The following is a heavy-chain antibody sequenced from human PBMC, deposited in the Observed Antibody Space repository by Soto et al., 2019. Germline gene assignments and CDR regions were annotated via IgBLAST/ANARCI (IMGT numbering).Heavy chain of an antibody. D-gene: IGHD6-19*01. CDR1: GGTFSSYA. V-gene: IGHV1-69*13. J-gene: IGHJ4*02. Sequence: SVKVSCKASGGTFSSYAISWVRQAPGQGLEWMGGIIPIFGTANYAQKFQGRVTITADESTSTAYMELSSLRSEDTAVYYCARSGGLQWPFDYWGQGTLVTVSS. CDR2: IIPIFGTA. CDR3: ARSGGLQWPFDY.